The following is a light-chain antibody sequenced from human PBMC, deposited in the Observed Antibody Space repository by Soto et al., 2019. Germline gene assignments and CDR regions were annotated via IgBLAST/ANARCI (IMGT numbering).Light chain of an antibody. CDR1: SSNIGNNP. CDR3: ETGNSSLGAGV. CDR2: DNN. Sequence: QSVLTQPPSVSAAPGQKVTISCSGSSSNIGNNPVCWYQQLPGTAPKLLIYDNNKRPSGIPDRFSGSRSGTSATLGITGLKTGEGAVYYCETGNSSLGAGVSGGGTQLT. V-gene: IGLV1-51*01. J-gene: IGLJ3*02.